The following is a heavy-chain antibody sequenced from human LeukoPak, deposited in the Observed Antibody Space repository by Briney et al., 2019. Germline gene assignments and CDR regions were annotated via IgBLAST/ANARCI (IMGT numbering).Heavy chain of an antibody. J-gene: IGHJ4*02. D-gene: IGHD3-22*01. V-gene: IGHV3-73*01. Sequence: GGSLRLSCAACGFTFSGSAMHWVRQASGKGLEWVGRIRSKANSYATAYAASVKGRFTISRDDSKNTAYLQMNSLKTEDTAVYYCYTNPGSSGYYGSFDYWGQGTLVTVSS. CDR2: IRSKANSYAT. CDR3: YTNPGSSGYYGSFDY. CDR1: GFTFSGSA.